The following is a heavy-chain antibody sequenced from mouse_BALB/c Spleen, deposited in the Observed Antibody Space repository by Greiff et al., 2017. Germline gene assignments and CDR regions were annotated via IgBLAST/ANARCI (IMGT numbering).Heavy chain of an antibody. CDR1: GYTFTSYN. CDR3: ARCYGNYAMDY. D-gene: IGHD2-1*01. Sequence: QVQLQQPGAELVKPGASVKMSCKASGYTFTSYNMHWVKQTPGQGLEWIGAIYPGNGDTSYNQKFKGKATLTADKSSSTAYMQLSSLTSEDSAVYYCARCYGNYAMDYWGQGTSVTVSS. J-gene: IGHJ4*01. CDR2: IYPGNGDT. V-gene: IGHV1-12*01.